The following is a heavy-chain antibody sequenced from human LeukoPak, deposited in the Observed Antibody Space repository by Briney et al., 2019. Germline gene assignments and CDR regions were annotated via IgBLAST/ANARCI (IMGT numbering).Heavy chain of an antibody. CDR2: IDHSGST. CDR3: ARGNRPYGEHEAFDI. CDR1: DDSFSGYY. D-gene: IGHD3-10*01. Sequence: TSETLSLTCAVYDDSFSGYYCSWIRQPPRKGLEWIGEIDHSGSTNYNPSLQSRVTISVDTSKNQFSLKVSSVSAAGTAAYYCARGNRPYGEHEAFDIWGHGTTVTVSP. V-gene: IGHV4-34*01. J-gene: IGHJ3*02.